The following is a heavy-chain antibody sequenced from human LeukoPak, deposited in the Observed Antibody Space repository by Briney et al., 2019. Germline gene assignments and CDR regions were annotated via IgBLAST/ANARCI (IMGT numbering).Heavy chain of an antibody. Sequence: GGSLRLSCAASGFTFSSYSMNWVRQAPGKGLEWVSYISSSSNYIYYADSLKGRFTISRDNANNSLYLQMNSLRAEDTAVYYCAKDPQTYCGGDCYPAYFDYWGQGTLVTVSS. CDR3: AKDPQTYCGGDCYPAYFDY. V-gene: IGHV3-21*01. CDR2: ISSSSNYI. CDR1: GFTFSSYS. J-gene: IGHJ4*02. D-gene: IGHD2-21*02.